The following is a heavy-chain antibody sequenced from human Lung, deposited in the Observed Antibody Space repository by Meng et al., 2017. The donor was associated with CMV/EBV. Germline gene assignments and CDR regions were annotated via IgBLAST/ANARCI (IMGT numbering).Heavy chain of an antibody. D-gene: IGHD6-13*01. CDR2: IYYSGST. CDR1: GGSISSSSYY. J-gene: IGHJ6*02. Sequence: LXCTVSGGSISSSSYYWGWIRQPPGKGLEWIGSIYYSGSTYYNPSLKSRVTISVDTSKNQFSLKLSSVTAADTAVYYCARQTDTEGIAAAPDVWGQGXTVTV. V-gene: IGHV4-39*01. CDR3: ARQTDTEGIAAAPDV.